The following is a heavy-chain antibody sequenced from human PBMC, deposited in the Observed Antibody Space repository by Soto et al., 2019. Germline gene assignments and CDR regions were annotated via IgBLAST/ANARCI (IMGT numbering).Heavy chain of an antibody. CDR1: GFTFSGSA. CDR3: TPLGYRYGRRHYYNALDV. Sequence: EVQLVESGGGLVQPGGSLKLSCAASGFTFSGSAMPWVRQASGKGLEWVGRIGSKANTYATAYGASVNGRFTISRDDSKNTAYLHMDSLKTEDTAVYYCTPLGYRYGRRHYYNALDVWGQGTTVTVSS. D-gene: IGHD5-18*01. CDR2: IGSKANTYAT. J-gene: IGHJ6*02. V-gene: IGHV3-73*02.